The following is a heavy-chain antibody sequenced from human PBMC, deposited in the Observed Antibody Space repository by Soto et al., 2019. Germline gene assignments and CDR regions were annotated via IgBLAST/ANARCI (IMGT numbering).Heavy chain of an antibody. CDR2: IYNSGIT. J-gene: IGHJ5*02. D-gene: IGHD3-3*01. V-gene: IGHV4-30-4*01. CDR1: GGSISSGDYS. Sequence: SETLSLTCTVSGGSISSGDYSWSWVRQSPGKGLEWIGHIYNSGITYYNPSLKSRVVISIDTSRNQFSLRLNYLTAADRAVYFCARGVTVFGLVSRFWFDPWGQGTVVTVSS. CDR3: ARGVTVFGLVSRFWFDP.